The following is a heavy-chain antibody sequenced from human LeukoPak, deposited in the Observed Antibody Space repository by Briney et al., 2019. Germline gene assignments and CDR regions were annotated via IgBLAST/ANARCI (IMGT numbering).Heavy chain of an antibody. CDR3: AKDMYSSGWLFDY. CDR1: GITFGGHW. Sequence: PGGSLRLSCAASGITFGGHWMHWVRQAPGKGPVWVSRIKADGSSATYADSVKGRFTISRDNSKNTLYLQMNSLRAEDTAVYYCAKDMYSSGWLFDYWGQGTLVTVSS. J-gene: IGHJ4*02. V-gene: IGHV3-74*01. D-gene: IGHD6-19*01. CDR2: IKADGSSA.